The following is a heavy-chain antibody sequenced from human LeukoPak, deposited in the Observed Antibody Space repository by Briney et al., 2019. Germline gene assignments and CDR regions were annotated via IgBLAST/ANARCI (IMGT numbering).Heavy chain of an antibody. D-gene: IGHD1-26*01. J-gene: IGHJ4*02. CDR3: AKSAVGATLGDY. CDR1: GFTFSSYG. Sequence: GGSLRLSCAASGFTFSSYGMHWVRQAPGKGLEWVAFIRYDGSNKYYADSVKGRFTISRDNSRDTLYLQMISLRAEDTAVYYCAKSAVGATLGDYWGQGTPATVSS. V-gene: IGHV3-30*02. CDR2: IRYDGSNK.